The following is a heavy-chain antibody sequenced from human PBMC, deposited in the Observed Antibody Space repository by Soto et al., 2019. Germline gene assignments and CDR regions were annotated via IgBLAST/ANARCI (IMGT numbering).Heavy chain of an antibody. CDR1: GFTFSDHY. J-gene: IGHJ4*02. D-gene: IGHD4-4*01. CDR2: TRNKANSFTT. CDR3: ARELMTTITYFDY. Sequence: GGSLRLSCAASGFTFSDHYMDWVRQAPGKGLEWVGRTRNKANSFTTEYAASVKGRFTIFRDDSRNSLYLQMSSLKTEDTAVYYCARELMTTITYFDYWGQGTLVTVSS. V-gene: IGHV3-72*01.